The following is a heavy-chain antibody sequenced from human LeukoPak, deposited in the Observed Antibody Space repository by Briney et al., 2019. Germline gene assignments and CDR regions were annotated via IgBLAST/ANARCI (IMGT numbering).Heavy chain of an antibody. CDR3: ARDPSYGALDY. CDR2: MIYDGRLI. CDR1: GFTFSTSW. Sequence: PGGSLRLSCAASGFTFSTSWMSWVRQAPGKGPEWVANMIYDGRLIYYVDFVKGRFTISRDNAKNSLYLQMNSLRAEDTAVYYCARDPSYGALDYWGQGTLVTVSS. D-gene: IGHD4-17*01. J-gene: IGHJ4*02. V-gene: IGHV3-7*01.